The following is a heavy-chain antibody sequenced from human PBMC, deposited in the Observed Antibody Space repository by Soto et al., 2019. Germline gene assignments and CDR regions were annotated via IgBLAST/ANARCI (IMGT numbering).Heavy chain of an antibody. CDR1: GGSGRSDGYY. Sequence: SETLSLTCTVSGGSGRSDGYYWSWIRQPPGKGLEWIGFISNSGNTKFNPSLKSRVTISLDTSKNQFSLRLTSVTAADTAVYYCAREIPRDGYNSGSGAMGVWGQGTTVTVSS. V-gene: IGHV4-61*08. J-gene: IGHJ6*02. CDR2: ISNSGNT. D-gene: IGHD5-12*01. CDR3: AREIPRDGYNSGSGAMGV.